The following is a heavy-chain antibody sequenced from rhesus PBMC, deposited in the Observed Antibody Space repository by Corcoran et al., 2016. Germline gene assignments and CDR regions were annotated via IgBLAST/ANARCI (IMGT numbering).Heavy chain of an antibody. CDR2: INSGGGST. CDR3: AKGEGNYGNYGPFDY. Sequence: EVQLVESGGGLAKPGGSLRLSCAASGFTFSSYWMNWFRQAPGKGLGWDSAINSGGGSTYYADSVKGRFTISSDNSKDTLSLQMNSLRAEDTAVYYCAKGEGNYGNYGPFDYWGQGVLVTVSS. D-gene: IGHD4-35*01. CDR1: GFTFSSYW. V-gene: IGHV3S25*01. J-gene: IGHJ4*01.